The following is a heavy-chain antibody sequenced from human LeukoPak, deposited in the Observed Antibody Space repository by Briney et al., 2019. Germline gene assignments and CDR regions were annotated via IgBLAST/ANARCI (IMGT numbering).Heavy chain of an antibody. D-gene: IGHD3-22*01. V-gene: IGHV4-61*02. CDR2: IYTSGST. CDR1: GGSISSGSYY. J-gene: IGHJ5*02. Sequence: SETLSLTCTVSGGSISSGSYYWSWIRQPAGKGLEWIGRIYTSGSTNYNPSLKSRVTISVDTSKNQFSLKLSSVTAADTAVYYCARERRFYDSSGYSANWFDPWGQGTLVTVSS. CDR3: ARERRFYDSSGYSANWFDP.